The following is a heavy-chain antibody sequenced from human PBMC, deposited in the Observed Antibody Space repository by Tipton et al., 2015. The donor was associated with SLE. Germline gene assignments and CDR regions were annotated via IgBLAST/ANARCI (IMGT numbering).Heavy chain of an antibody. V-gene: IGHV4-59*11. Sequence: TLSLTCTVSGGSISPHYWSWIRQPPGKGLEWIGYIYYTGSTSYNPSLESRVTISVDTSKNQFSLRLTSVTAADSAVYFCARAPDLPAAYDSWGQGTLVTVSS. CDR2: IYYTGST. CDR3: ARAPDLPAAYDS. CDR1: GGSISPHY. J-gene: IGHJ5*01. D-gene: IGHD2-2*01.